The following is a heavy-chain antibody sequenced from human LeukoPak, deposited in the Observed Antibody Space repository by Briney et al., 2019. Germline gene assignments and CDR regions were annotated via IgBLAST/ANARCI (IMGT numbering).Heavy chain of an antibody. Sequence: GGSLRLSCAASGFTFSSYAMSWVRQAPGKGLEWVSAISGSADSTYSADSVKGRFTISRDNSKNTLYLQMNSLRAEDTAVYYCAKALAFRDYFDYWGQGTLVTVSS. CDR1: GFTFSSYA. CDR2: ISGSADST. J-gene: IGHJ4*02. CDR3: AKALAFRDYFDY. V-gene: IGHV3-23*01.